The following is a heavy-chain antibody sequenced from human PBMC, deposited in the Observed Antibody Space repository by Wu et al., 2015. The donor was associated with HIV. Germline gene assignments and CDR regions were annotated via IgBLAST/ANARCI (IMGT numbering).Heavy chain of an antibody. J-gene: IGHJ5*02. V-gene: IGHV4-38-2*01. CDR1: GTSVSSGYY. CDR2: IYHSGST. CDR3: ARQGVRGVMWMNWFDP. D-gene: IGHD3-10*01. Sequence: QVQLQESGPGLVKPSETLSLTCVVSGTSVSSGYYWGWIRQPPGKGLEWIGSIYHSGSTYYNPSLKSRVTISVDTSKNQFSLKLSSVTAADTAVYYCARQGVRGVMWMNWFDPWGQGTLVTVSS.